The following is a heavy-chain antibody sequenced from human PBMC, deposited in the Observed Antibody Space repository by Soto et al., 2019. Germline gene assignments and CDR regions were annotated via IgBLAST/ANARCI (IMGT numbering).Heavy chain of an antibody. CDR3: ARSSIAPRLFMYPFDY. J-gene: IGHJ4*02. Sequence: SETLSLTCTVSGGSISSAGYNWSWIRQHPGKGLEWIGYIFYSGSTYYNPSLKSRVTISVDTSKNQFSLKLSSVTAADTAVYFCARSSIAPRLFMYPFDYWGQGTLVTVSS. V-gene: IGHV4-31*03. D-gene: IGHD6-6*01. CDR1: GGSISSAGYN. CDR2: IFYSGST.